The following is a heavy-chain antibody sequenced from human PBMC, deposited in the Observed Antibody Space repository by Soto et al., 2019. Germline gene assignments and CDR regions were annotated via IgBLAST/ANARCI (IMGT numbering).Heavy chain of an antibody. D-gene: IGHD4-17*01. CDR1: GLTFSNYA. CDR3: ARESSSTVTTGGGGSAKDY. V-gene: IGHV3-30-3*01. CDR2: ISYDGTNR. Sequence: QVHLVESGGGVVQPGTSLRLSCAASGLTFSNYAMHWVRQAPGKGLEWVAFISYDGTNRCYPDSVKGRFTISRDNSKNTLYLKMNSLKTEDTAVYYCARESSSTVTTGGGGSAKDYWGQGTLVTVSS. J-gene: IGHJ4*02.